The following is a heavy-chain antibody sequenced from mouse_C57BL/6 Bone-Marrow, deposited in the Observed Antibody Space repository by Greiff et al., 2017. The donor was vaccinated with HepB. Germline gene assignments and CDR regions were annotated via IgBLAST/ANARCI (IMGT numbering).Heavy chain of an antibody. CDR2: ISDGGSYT. CDR3: ARDTAYYSNSAWFAD. CDR1: GFTFSSYA. D-gene: IGHD2-5*01. Sequence: EVKLVESGGGLVKPGGSLKLSCAASGFTFSSYAMSWVRQTPEKRLEWVATISDGGSYTYYPDNVKGRFTISRDNAKNNLYLQMSHLKSEDTAMYYCARDTAYYSNSAWFADWGQGTLVTVSA. J-gene: IGHJ3*01. V-gene: IGHV5-4*01.